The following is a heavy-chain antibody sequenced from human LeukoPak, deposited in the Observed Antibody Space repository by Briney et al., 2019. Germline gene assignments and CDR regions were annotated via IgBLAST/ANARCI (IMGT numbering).Heavy chain of an antibody. J-gene: IGHJ4*02. CDR2: INPSGGST. Sequence: ASVKVSCKASGYTFTSYYMHWVRQAPGQGLEWMGIINPSGGSTSYAQKFQGRVTMTRNTSISTAYMELSSLRSEDTAVYYCAREPSGSYYGGDYWGQGTLVTVSS. D-gene: IGHD1-26*01. V-gene: IGHV1-46*01. CDR1: GYTFTSYY. CDR3: AREPSGSYYGGDY.